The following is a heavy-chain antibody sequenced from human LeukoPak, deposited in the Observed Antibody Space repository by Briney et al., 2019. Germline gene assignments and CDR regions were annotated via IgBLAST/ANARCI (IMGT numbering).Heavy chain of an antibody. V-gene: IGHV4-59*02. J-gene: IGHJ6*02. CDR1: GDFVTTYY. Sequence: SETLSLTCTVSGDFVTTYYWSWIRQPPGKGLEWLGYVYYSGSATYNPSLKSRVTISVDTSKNQFSLRLSSVTAADTAVYYCARDGSNWSNDYYHGVDVWGQGTTVTVSS. D-gene: IGHD4-11*01. CDR3: ARDGSNWSNDYYHGVDV. CDR2: VYYSGSA.